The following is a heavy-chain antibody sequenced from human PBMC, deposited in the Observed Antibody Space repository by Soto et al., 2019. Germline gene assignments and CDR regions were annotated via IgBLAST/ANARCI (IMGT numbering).Heavy chain of an antibody. D-gene: IGHD5-12*01. J-gene: IGHJ4*02. V-gene: IGHV1-2*02. CDR1: GYTFIDYY. CDR2: IDPKTGRT. Sequence: QVQLVQSGGEVKRPGASVRVSCKPSGYTFIDYYLHWVRQAPGQGLEWMGWIDPKTGRTNYAQKFQGRVTMTRDTSISTAYMELIRLTSDDTAVYYCARGPAGGNDCWGQGTLVTVSS. CDR3: ARGPAGGNDC.